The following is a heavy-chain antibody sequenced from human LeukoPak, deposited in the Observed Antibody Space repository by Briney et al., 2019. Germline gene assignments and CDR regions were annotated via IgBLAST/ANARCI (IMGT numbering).Heavy chain of an antibody. V-gene: IGHV3-30*18. D-gene: IGHD3-10*01. J-gene: IGHJ4*02. CDR3: AKGGGDYYGFDY. CDR1: GFTFSIYC. Sequence: PGGSLRLSCAASGFTFSIYCMHWVRQAPGKGLEWVAVISYDGSNKYYADSVKGRFTISRDNSKNTLYLQMNSLRAEDTDVYYCAKGGGDYYGFDYWGQGTLVTVSS. CDR2: ISYDGSNK.